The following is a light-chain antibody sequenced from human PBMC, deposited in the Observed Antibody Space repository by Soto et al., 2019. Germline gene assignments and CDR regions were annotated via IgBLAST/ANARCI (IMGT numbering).Light chain of an antibody. CDR3: QKYLSALWT. J-gene: IGKJ1*01. Sequence: DIQMTQSPSSLSASIGDRVTITCRTSQGISNYLAWYQQKPGKVPKLLIYAASTLQSGVPSRFSGSGSGTDFTLTISSLQPEDVATYYCQKYLSALWTFGQGTKVEIK. V-gene: IGKV1-27*01. CDR1: QGISNY. CDR2: AAS.